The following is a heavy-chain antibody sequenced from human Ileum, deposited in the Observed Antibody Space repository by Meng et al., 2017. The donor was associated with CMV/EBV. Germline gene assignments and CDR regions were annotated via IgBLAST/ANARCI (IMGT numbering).Heavy chain of an antibody. D-gene: IGHD3-16*01. CDR1: GYTFIDHG. CDR3: ARVGGGDYFDH. V-gene: IGHV1-18*01. CDR2: ISPYNGNT. Sequence: QLKVVESGPEVKTPGAAVTVSCKSSGYTFIDHGIVWVRQAPGQGLEWMGWISPYNGNTDSAQKVQGRVTMTTDTSTSIAYMELRSLRSDDTAVYYCARVGGGDYFDHWGQGTLVTVSS. J-gene: IGHJ4*02.